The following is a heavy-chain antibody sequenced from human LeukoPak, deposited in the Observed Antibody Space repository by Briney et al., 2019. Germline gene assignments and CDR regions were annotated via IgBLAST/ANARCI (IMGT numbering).Heavy chain of an antibody. J-gene: IGHJ4*02. CDR2: ISWNSGSI. CDR1: GFTFDDYA. D-gene: IGHD3-10*02. Sequence: PGGSLRLSCAASGFTFDDYAMHWVRQAPGKGLEWVSGISWNSGSIGYADSVKGRFTISRDNSKNTLYLQMNSLRAEDTAVYYCVQMMIYVVFDYWGQGTLVTVSS. CDR3: VQMMIYVVFDY. V-gene: IGHV3-9*01.